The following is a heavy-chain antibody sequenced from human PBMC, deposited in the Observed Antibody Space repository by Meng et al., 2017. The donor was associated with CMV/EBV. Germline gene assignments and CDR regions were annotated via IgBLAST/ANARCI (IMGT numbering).Heavy chain of an antibody. CDR3: ARVGLVPAAKDAFGI. D-gene: IGHD2-2*01. CDR2: ISSSGSTI. CDR1: GFTFSDYY. V-gene: IGHV3-11*04. J-gene: IGHJ3*02. Sequence: GESLKISCAASGFTFSDYYMSWIRQAPGKGLEWVSYISSSGSTIYYADSVKGRFTISRDNAKNSLYLQMNSLRAEDTAVYYCARVGLVPAAKDAFGIWGQGTMVTVSS.